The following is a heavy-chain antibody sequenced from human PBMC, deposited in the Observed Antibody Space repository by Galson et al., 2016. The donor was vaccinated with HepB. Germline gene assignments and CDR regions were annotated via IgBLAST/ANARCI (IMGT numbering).Heavy chain of an antibody. CDR3: AKDPRSYYNILNYYFDS. V-gene: IGHV3-23*01. CDR2: ISDSGFST. D-gene: IGHD3-9*01. CDR1: GFTFRNYG. J-gene: IGHJ4*02. Sequence: SLRLSCAASGFTFRNYGMSWVRQAPGKGLEWVSGISDSGFSTYYSDSVKGRFTTSRDNSKNTLHLQMNSLRAEDTAVYYCAKDPRSYYNILNYYFDSWGQGTLVTVSS.